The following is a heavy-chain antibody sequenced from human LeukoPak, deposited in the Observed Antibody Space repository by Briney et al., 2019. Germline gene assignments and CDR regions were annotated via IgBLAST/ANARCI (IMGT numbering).Heavy chain of an antibody. Sequence: SLRLSCAASGFTFSSYAMQWGRQAPGKGLEWVAVISYDGSNKYYADSVKGRFTISRDNSKNTLYLQMNSLRAEDTAVYYCARDPYPPYFDYCGQGTLVTVSS. CDR2: ISYDGSNK. V-gene: IGHV3-30-3*01. J-gene: IGHJ4*02. CDR3: ARDPYPPYFDY. CDR1: GFTFSSYA.